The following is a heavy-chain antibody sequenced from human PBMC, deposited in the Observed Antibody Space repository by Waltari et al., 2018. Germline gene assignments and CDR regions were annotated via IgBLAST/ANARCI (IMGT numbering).Heavy chain of an antibody. CDR2: INPNSGGP. D-gene: IGHD3-10*01. CDR1: GYTFTGYY. CDR3: ASLSRYGSGPNDY. V-gene: IGHV1-2*02. J-gene: IGHJ4*02. Sequence: QVQLVQSGAEVKKPGASVKVSCKASGYTFTGYYMHWVRQAPGQGPEWMGWINPNSGGPNYAKKFQGRVTMTRDTSISTAYMELSRLRSDDTAVYYCASLSRYGSGPNDYWGQGTLVTVSS.